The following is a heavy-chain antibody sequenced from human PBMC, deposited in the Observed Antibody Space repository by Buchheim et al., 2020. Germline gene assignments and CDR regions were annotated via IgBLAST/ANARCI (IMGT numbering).Heavy chain of an antibody. D-gene: IGHD5-18*01. Sequence: EVQVVESGGALVQPGGSLRLSCAVSGFTVSSNYLSWVRQAPGKGLEWVSLIYSGGSTHYSDSVKGRFTISRDNSKNTVYLQMSSLRAEDTAVYYCAKDRELFHTHTYGCLEYWGQGT. CDR1: GFTVSSNY. V-gene: IGHV3-66*01. CDR2: IYSGGST. CDR3: AKDRELFHTHTYGCLEY. J-gene: IGHJ4*02.